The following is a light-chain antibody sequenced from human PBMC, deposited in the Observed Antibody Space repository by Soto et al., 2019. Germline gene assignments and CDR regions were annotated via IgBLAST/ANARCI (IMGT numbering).Light chain of an antibody. J-gene: IGKJ1*01. CDR2: AAS. V-gene: IGKV1-17*03. CDR1: QGISNY. CDR3: QQNYRASLWT. Sequence: DIQMTQSPSAMSASVVDRVTITVRASQGISNYLVWFQQKPAKVPKRLIYAASSLESAVPSRFSICGYDRTLSLGISSLHPDDFATYYCQQNYRASLWTLGQRAQGDI.